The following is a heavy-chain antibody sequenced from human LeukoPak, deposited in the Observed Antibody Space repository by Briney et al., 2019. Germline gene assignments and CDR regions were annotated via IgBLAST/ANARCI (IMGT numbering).Heavy chain of an antibody. J-gene: IGHJ5*02. CDR3: ARLIAVAGTSEDWFDP. CDR1: GYSFTSYW. D-gene: IGHD6-19*01. V-gene: IGHV5-51*01. Sequence: PGESLKISCKGSGYSFTSYWIGWVRQMPGKGLEWMGIIYPGDSDTRYSPSFQGQVTISADKSISTAYLQCSSLKASDTAMYYCARLIAVAGTSEDWFDPWGQGTLVTVSS. CDR2: IYPGDSDT.